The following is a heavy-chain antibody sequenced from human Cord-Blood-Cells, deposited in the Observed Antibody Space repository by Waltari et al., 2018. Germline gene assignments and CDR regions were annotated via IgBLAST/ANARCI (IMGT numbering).Heavy chain of an antibody. CDR1: GGSISSSSYY. Sequence: QLQLQESGPGLVKPSETLSLTCTVSGGSISSSSYYWGWIRQPPGKGLEWIGSIYYSGSTYHNPSLKSRVTISVDTSKNQFSLKLSSVTAADTAVYYCAKHVSTTVTKRGAFDIWGQGTMVTVSS. CDR2: IYYSGST. CDR3: AKHVSTTVTKRGAFDI. J-gene: IGHJ3*02. D-gene: IGHD4-17*01. V-gene: IGHV4-39*01.